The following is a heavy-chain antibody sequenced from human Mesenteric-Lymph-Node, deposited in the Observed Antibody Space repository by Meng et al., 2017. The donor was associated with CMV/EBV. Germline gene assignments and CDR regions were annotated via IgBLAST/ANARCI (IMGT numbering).Heavy chain of an antibody. CDR2: INHSGST. CDR1: GVSFSDYS. J-gene: IGHJ4*02. Sequence: AVSGVSFSDYSWSWIRPPPGKGLEWIGEINHSGSTIYNPSLKSRVTISVDTSKNQFSLNLNSVTAADTAVYYCASDVRGSGTYYSNSWGQGTLVTVSS. D-gene: IGHD3-10*01. CDR3: ASDVRGSGTYYSNS. V-gene: IGHV4-34*01.